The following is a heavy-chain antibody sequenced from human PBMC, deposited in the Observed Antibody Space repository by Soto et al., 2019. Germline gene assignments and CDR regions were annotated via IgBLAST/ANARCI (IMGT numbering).Heavy chain of an antibody. Sequence: GSLRLSCAASGFTFSHAWMSWVLQAPGKGLEWVGRIKSKADGETKDYGAPVRGRFTISRDDSQDILYLHMNSLRIEDTAVYYCCVIKRRDQYSTSGYWFDPWGPGTLVTVSS. CDR2: IKSKADGETK. D-gene: IGHD4-4*01. J-gene: IGHJ5*02. V-gene: IGHV3-15*01. CDR1: GFTFSHAW. CDR3: CVIKRRDQYSTSGYWFDP.